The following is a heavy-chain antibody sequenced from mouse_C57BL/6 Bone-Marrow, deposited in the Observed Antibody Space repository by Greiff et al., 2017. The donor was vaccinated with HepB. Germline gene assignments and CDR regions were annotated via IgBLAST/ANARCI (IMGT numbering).Heavy chain of an antibody. Sequence: EVKLVESGGGLVKPGGSLKLSCAASGFTFSDYGMHWVRQAPEKGLEWVAYISSGSSTIYYADTVKGRFTISRDNAKNILFLQMTSLRSEDTAMYYCARWDYSYAMDYWGQGTAVTVSA. CDR3: ARWDYSYAMDY. J-gene: IGHJ4*01. V-gene: IGHV5-17*01. CDR2: ISSGSSTI. CDR1: GFTFSDYG. D-gene: IGHD2-4*01.